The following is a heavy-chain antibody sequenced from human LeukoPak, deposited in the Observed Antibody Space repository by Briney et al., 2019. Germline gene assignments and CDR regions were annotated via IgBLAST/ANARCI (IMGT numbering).Heavy chain of an antibody. V-gene: IGHV3-23*01. J-gene: IGHJ4*02. CDR2: IRESGGGT. D-gene: IGHD3-10*01. CDR3: AKRGIVIRGFLVMGFHKEAYYFDN. Sequence: GGSLRVSCVVSGFTVSNYGMNWVRQAAGKGLEWVAGIRESGGGTNYEDSVKGRFTISRDNSMNTVYLQMNSLRAEDTAVYFCAKRGIVIRGFLVMGFHKEAYYFDNWGQGVLVTVSS. CDR1: GFTVSNYG.